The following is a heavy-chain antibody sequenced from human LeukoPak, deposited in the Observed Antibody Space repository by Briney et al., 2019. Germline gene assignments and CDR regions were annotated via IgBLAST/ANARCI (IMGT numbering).Heavy chain of an antibody. CDR1: GYTFTSYD. V-gene: IGHV1-8*01. CDR2: MSPNSGNT. J-gene: IGHJ4*02. CDR3: ARGQRVGYGGHACNY. D-gene: IGHD4-23*01. Sequence: GASVKVSCKASGYTFTSYDINWVRQAPGQGLEWMGWMSPNSGNTDYAQKFQGRVTMTRNTSISTAYMELSSLRSEDTAVYYCARGQRVGYGGHACNYWGQGTLVTVSS.